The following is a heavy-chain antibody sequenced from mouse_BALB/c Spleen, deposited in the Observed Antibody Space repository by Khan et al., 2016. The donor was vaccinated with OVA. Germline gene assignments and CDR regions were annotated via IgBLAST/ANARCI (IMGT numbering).Heavy chain of an antibody. D-gene: IGHD3-2*02. V-gene: IGHV1-76*01. Sequence: QVQLQQSGAELVRPGASVKLSCKTSGYIFTSYWIHWVKQRSGQGLEWIARLYPGTDHSYYNEKFKDKATLTADKSSSTAYMQLSSLKSEDSDVYICAREEALYHFDHWDQGTALTVTA. CDR2: LYPGTDHS. J-gene: IGHJ2*01. CDR3: AREEALYHFDH. CDR1: GYIFTSYW.